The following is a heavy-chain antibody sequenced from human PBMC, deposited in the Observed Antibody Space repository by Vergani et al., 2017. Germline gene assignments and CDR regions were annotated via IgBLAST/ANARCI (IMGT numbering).Heavy chain of an antibody. Sequence: QVQLVESGGGVVQPGRSLRLSCAASGFTFSSYGMHWVRQAPGKGLEWVAVIWYDGSNKYYADSVKGRFTISRDNSKNTLYLQMNSLRAEDTAVYYCARVAASGSYYYYYYYDMDVWGK. D-gene: IGHD1-26*01. CDR3: ARVAASGSYYYYYYYDMDV. V-gene: IGHV3-33*01. CDR2: IWYDGSNK. CDR1: GFTFSSYG. J-gene: IGHJ6*03.